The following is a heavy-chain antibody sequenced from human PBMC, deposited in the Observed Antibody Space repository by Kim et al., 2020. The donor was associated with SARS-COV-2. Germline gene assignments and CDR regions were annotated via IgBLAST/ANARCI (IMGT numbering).Heavy chain of an antibody. J-gene: IGHJ6*02. V-gene: IGHV3-53*01. D-gene: IGHD3-3*01. CDR2: IYSGGST. Sequence: GGSLRLSCAASGFTVSSNYMSWVRQAPGKGLEWVSVIYSGGSTYYADSVKGRFTISRDNSKNTLYLQMNSLRAEDTAVYYCARDLGAPVETIFGVVGYHYYGMDVWGQGTTVTVSS. CDR1: GFTVSSNY. CDR3: ARDLGAPVETIFGVVGYHYYGMDV.